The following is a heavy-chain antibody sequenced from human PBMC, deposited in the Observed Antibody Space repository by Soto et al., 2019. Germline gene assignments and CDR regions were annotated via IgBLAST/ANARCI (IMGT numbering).Heavy chain of an antibody. CDR3: ARQLTPGYSSSWVFDY. J-gene: IGHJ4*02. V-gene: IGHV4-59*08. CDR2: IYYSGST. CDR1: GGSISSYY. D-gene: IGHD6-13*01. Sequence: ASETLSLTCTVSGGSISSYYWSWIRQPPGKGLEWIGYIYYSGSTNYNPSLKSRVTISVDTSKNQFSLKLSSVTAADTAVYYCARQLTPGYSSSWVFDYWGQGTLVTVSS.